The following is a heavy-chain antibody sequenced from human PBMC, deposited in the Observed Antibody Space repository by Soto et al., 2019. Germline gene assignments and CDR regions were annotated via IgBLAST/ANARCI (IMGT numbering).Heavy chain of an antibody. CDR2: INHSGST. D-gene: IGHD4-17*01. Sequence: SETLSLTCAVYGGSFSGYYWSWIRQPPGKGLEWIGEINHSGSTNYNPSLKSRVTISVDTSKNQFSLKLSSVTAADTAVYYCARGRDYDDIYYYYYYMDVWGKGTTVTSP. V-gene: IGHV4-34*01. CDR1: GGSFSGYY. CDR3: ARGRDYDDIYYYYYYMDV. J-gene: IGHJ6*03.